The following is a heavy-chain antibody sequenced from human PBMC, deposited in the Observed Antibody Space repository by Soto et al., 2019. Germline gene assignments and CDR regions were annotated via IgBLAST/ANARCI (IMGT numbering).Heavy chain of an antibody. Sequence: GGSLRLSCAASGFTFSSYSMNWVRQAPGKGLECVSSISSSSSYIYYADSVKGRFTISRDNAKNSLYLQMNSLRAEDTAVYYCARDPPIAVAGNLGGWFDPWGQGTLVTVSS. J-gene: IGHJ5*02. D-gene: IGHD6-19*01. CDR3: ARDPPIAVAGNLGGWFDP. CDR1: GFTFSSYS. V-gene: IGHV3-21*01. CDR2: ISSSSSYI.